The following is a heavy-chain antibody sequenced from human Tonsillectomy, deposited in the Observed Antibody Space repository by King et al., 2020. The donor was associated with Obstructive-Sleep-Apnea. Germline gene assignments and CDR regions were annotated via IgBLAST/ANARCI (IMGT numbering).Heavy chain of an antibody. Sequence: VQLVESGGGLVKPGESLRLSCAASGFTFSTYSMNWVRQAPGKGLEWVSSISGSTGYVYYADSVEGRFTISRDNATNSLYLQMNSLRAEDTAVYYCARDPAEGDSWGQGTLVTVSS. V-gene: IGHV3-21*01. D-gene: IGHD6-13*01. J-gene: IGHJ4*02. CDR2: ISGSTGYV. CDR3: ARDPAEGDS. CDR1: GFTFSTYS.